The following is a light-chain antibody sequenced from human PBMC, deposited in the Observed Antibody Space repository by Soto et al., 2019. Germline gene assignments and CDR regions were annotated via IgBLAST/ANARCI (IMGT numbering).Light chain of an antibody. V-gene: IGLV2-8*01. CDR3: SSYAGSNNWV. CDR2: EDA. Sequence: QSALTQPPSASGSPGQSVTISCTGTSNDVGDYNYVSWYQQHPGTAPKLMIHEDAKRPSGVPDRFSGSKSGNTASLTVSGLQADDEADYYCSSYAGSNNWVFGGGTKLTVL. J-gene: IGLJ3*02. CDR1: SNDVGDYNY.